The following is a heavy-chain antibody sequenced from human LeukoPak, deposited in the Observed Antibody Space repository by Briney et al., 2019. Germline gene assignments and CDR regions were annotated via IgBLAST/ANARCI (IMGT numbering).Heavy chain of an antibody. CDR3: AKDWVPLAGYSSWIDY. J-gene: IGHJ4*02. CDR2: IWYDGSNK. D-gene: IGHD6-13*01. CDR1: GFTFSRNG. Sequence: AGGSLRLSCAASGFTFSRNGMHWVRQAPGKGLEWVAIIWYDGSNKYYADSVKGRFTISRDNSKNTLYLQMNSLRDEDTAVYYCAKDWVPLAGYSSWIDYWGQGTLVTVSS. V-gene: IGHV3-30*02.